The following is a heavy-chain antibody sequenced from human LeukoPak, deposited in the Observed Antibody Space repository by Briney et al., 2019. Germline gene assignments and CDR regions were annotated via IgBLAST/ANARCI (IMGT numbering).Heavy chain of an antibody. CDR2: MNPNSGNT. D-gene: IGHD6-6*01. CDR3: ARAYRLGSSPPGY. Sequence: ASVTVSCKASGYTFTSYDINWVRQATGQGLEWVGWMNPNSGNTGYAQKFQGRVTITRNTSISTAYMELSSLRSEDTAVYYCARAYRLGSSPPGYWGQGTLVTVSS. V-gene: IGHV1-8*03. CDR1: GYTFTSYD. J-gene: IGHJ4*02.